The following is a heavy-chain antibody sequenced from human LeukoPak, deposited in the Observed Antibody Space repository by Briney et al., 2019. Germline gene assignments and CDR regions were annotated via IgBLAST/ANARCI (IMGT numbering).Heavy chain of an antibody. D-gene: IGHD1-26*01. J-gene: IGHJ4*02. CDR1: GGSISSYY. V-gene: IGHV4-4*07. CDR2: IYTSGST. Sequence: SETLSLTCTVSGGSISSYYWSWIRQPAGEGLEWIVRIYTSGSTNYNPSLKSRVTMSVDTSKNQFSLKLSSVTAADTAVYYCARDMGSEWELREYYFDYWGQGTLVTVSS. CDR3: ARDMGSEWELREYYFDY.